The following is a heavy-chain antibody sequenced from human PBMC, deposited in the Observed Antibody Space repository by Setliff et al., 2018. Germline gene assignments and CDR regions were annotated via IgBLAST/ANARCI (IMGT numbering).Heavy chain of an antibody. Sequence: ASVKVSCKASGGTFSNYGVSWVRQAPGQGLEWMGGTIPLFGTTDYAQKFHGSVTIIPDESTRTAYMELSSLTSDDTAVYYCAIEGVDTRSSTDYRYYMDVWGKGTTVTVSS. D-gene: IGHD5-18*01. J-gene: IGHJ6*03. CDR1: GGTFSNYG. CDR3: AIEGVDTRSSTDYRYYMDV. V-gene: IGHV1-69*13. CDR2: TIPLFGTT.